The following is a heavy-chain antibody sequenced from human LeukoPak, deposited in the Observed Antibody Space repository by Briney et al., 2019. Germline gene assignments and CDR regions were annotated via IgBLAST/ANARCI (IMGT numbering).Heavy chain of an antibody. CDR3: AREFNGYYDRNGAFDM. Sequence: ASVKVSCKASGYTFTSYDINWVRQATGQGLEWMGWINPNSGDTVFAQKFQGRVTMTRDTSISTVYMELSRLRSDDTALYYCAREFNGYYDRNGAFDMWGQGTIITISS. D-gene: IGHD3-22*01. CDR1: GYTFTSYD. CDR2: INPNSGDT. J-gene: IGHJ3*02. V-gene: IGHV1-8*01.